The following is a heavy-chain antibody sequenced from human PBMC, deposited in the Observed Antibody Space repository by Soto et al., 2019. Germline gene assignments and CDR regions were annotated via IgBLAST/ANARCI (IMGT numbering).Heavy chain of an antibody. V-gene: IGHV3-48*01. CDR1: GFTFSSYS. CDR3: AKGRCSGGSCYSDNYYYYMDV. CDR2: ISSSSSTI. D-gene: IGHD2-15*01. Sequence: GGSLRLSCAASGFTFSSYSMNWVRQAPGKGLEWVSYISSSSSTIYYADSVKGRFTISRDNAKNSLYLQMNSLRAEDTAVYYCAKGRCSGGSCYSDNYYYYMDVWGKGTTVTVSS. J-gene: IGHJ6*03.